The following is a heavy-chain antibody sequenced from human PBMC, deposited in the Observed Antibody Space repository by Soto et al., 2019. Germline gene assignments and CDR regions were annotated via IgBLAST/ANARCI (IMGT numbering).Heavy chain of an antibody. V-gene: IGHV3-30*18. CDR2: ISYDGSNK. CDR3: AKTAYPVVVAATRHAYFDY. D-gene: IGHD2-15*01. J-gene: IGHJ4*02. CDR1: GFTFSSYG. Sequence: GGSLRLSCAASGFTFSSYGMHWVRQAPGKGLEWVAVISYDGSNKYYADSVKGRFTISRDNSKNTLYLQMNSLRAEDTAVYYCAKTAYPVVVAATRHAYFDYWGQGTLVTVSS.